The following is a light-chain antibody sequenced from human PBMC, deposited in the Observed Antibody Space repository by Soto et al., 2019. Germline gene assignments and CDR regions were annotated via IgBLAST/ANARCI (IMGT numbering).Light chain of an antibody. V-gene: IGLV8-61*01. J-gene: IGLJ2*01. CDR1: SGSVSTGYY. CDR2: STN. CDR3: VLYMGGGISL. Sequence: QTVVTQEPSFSVSPGGTVTLTCGLSSGSVSTGYYPSWYQQTPGQAPRTLIYSTNTRSSGVPDRFSGSILGNKAALTITGAQADDESDYYCVLYMGGGISLFGGGTKLTVL.